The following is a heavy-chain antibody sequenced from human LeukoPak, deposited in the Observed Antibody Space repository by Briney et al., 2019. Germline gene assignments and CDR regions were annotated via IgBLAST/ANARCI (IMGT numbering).Heavy chain of an antibody. Sequence: SETLSLTCAVYGGSLSGYYWSWIRQPPGKGLEWIGEINHRGSTKYNPSLKSRVTISVDTSKNQFSLKLSSVTAADTAVYYCARRDDYWGQGTLVTVSS. CDR1: GGSLSGYY. CDR3: ARRDDY. V-gene: IGHV4-34*01. CDR2: INHRGST. J-gene: IGHJ4*02.